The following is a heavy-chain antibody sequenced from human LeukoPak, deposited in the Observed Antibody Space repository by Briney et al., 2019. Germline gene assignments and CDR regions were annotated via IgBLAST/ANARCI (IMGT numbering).Heavy chain of an antibody. CDR2: IYYSGST. CDR1: GGSISSSSYY. J-gene: IGHJ4*02. V-gene: IGHV4-39*07. D-gene: IGHD1-7*01. CDR3: ARGRELSY. Sequence: SETLSLTCTVSGGSISSSSYYWGWIRQPPGKGLEWIGSIYYSGSTYYNPSLKSRVTISVDTSKNQFSLKLSSVTAADTAVYYCARGRELSYWGQGTLVTVSS.